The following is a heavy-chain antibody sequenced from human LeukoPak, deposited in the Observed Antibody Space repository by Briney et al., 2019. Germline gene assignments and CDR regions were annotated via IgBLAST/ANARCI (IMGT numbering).Heavy chain of an antibody. J-gene: IGHJ5*02. CDR1: GYCFTSYW. CDR2: IYRGDSDT. CDR3: ARHGAYQHMLRGVIIEVDWFDR. Sequence: GAALQSSCNACGYCFTSYWIGRGRPMAGKGLEWMGIIYRGDSDTRYSPSLQGQVTISADNSISTAYLQWSSLKASDTAMYYSARHGAYQHMLRGVIIEVDWFDRSGEGTLVTASS. V-gene: IGHV5-51*01. D-gene: IGHD3-10*01.